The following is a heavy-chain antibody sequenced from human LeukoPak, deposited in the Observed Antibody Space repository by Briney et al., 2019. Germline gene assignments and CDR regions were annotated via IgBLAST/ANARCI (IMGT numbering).Heavy chain of an antibody. D-gene: IGHD3-3*01. Sequence: ASVKVSCKASGYTFTGYYIHWVRRAPGQGLEWMGRINPNSGDTNYAQKFQGRVTMTRDTSISTAYMELSRLRSEDTAVYYCARGTTITIFGVVLNDAFDIWGQGTMVTVSS. CDR3: ARGTTITIFGVVLNDAFDI. J-gene: IGHJ3*02. CDR1: GYTFTGYY. V-gene: IGHV1-2*06. CDR2: INPNSGDT.